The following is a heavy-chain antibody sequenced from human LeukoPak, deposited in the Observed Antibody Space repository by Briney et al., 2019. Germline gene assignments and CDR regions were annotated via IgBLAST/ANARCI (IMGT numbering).Heavy chain of an antibody. Sequence: PGGSLRLSCAASGFTFTSYSMSWVRQAPGKGLEWVSGTSDRGDYTYYADSVKGRFTISRDNSKNTLYLQMNSLRAEDTALYFCAKKAQYNGNYPLDYWGQGPLVTVSS. CDR3: AKKAQYNGNYPLDY. D-gene: IGHD1-26*01. CDR2: TSDRGDYT. CDR1: GFTFTSYS. V-gene: IGHV3-23*01. J-gene: IGHJ4*02.